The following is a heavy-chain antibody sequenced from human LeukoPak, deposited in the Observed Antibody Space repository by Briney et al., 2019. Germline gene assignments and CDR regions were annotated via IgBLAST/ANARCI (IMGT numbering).Heavy chain of an antibody. V-gene: IGHV3-23*01. D-gene: IGHD3-22*01. CDR3: AKDSHSVTMIVVVNDY. CDR1: GFTFSSYT. CDR2: ISGSGGST. Sequence: GGSLRLSCVASGFTFSSYTIHWVRQAPGKGLEWVSAISGSGGSTYYADSVKGRFTISRDNSKNTLYLQMNSLRAEDTAVYYCAKDSHSVTMIVVVNDYWGQGTLVTVSS. J-gene: IGHJ4*02.